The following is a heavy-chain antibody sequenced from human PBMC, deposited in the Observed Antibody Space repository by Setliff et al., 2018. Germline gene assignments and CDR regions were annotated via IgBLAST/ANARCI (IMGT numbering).Heavy chain of an antibody. D-gene: IGHD3-9*01. V-gene: IGHV4-61*02. J-gene: IGHJ4*01. Sequence: SETLSLTCTVSGGSISSMSYYWSWIRQPAGKKLEWIGRIHASGSPDYNPSFKSRVTISRDTSTNQFSLKLGSVTAADTAVYYCARERYFDWFFEDWGHGTLVTVSS. CDR3: ARERYFDWFFED. CDR1: GGSISSMSYY. CDR2: IHASGSP.